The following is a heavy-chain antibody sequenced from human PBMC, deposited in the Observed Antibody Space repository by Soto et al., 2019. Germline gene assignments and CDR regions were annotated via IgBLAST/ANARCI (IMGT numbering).Heavy chain of an antibody. J-gene: IGHJ6*02. CDR1: GFTFSSYA. Sequence: PGGSLRLSCAASGFTFSSYAMHWVRQAPGKGLEWVAVISYDGSNKYYADSVKGRFTISRDNSKNTLYLQMNSLRAEDTAVYYCARDGWATVTGFDYGMDVWGQGTAVTVS. D-gene: IGHD4-17*01. CDR3: ARDGWATVTGFDYGMDV. V-gene: IGHV3-30-3*01. CDR2: ISYDGSNK.